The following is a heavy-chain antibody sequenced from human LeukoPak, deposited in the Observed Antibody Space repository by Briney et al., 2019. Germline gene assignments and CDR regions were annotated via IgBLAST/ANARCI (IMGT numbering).Heavy chain of an antibody. CDR1: GFTFDDYA. V-gene: IGHV3-9*01. Sequence: AGGSLRLSCAASGFTFDDYAMHWVRQAPGKGLEWVSGISWNSGSIGYADSVKGRFTISRDNAKNSLYLQMNSLRAEDTAVYYCARSLVPRYGSGSYPDYWGQGTLVTVSS. J-gene: IGHJ4*02. CDR2: ISWNSGSI. CDR3: ARSLVPRYGSGSYPDY. D-gene: IGHD3-10*01.